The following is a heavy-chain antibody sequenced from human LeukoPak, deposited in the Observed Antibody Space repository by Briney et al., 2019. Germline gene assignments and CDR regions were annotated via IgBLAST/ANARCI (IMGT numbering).Heavy chain of an antibody. CDR2: IIPIFGTA. CDR3: ARESAASQGDC. V-gene: IGHV1-69*05. CDR1: GGTFSSYA. Sequence: SVKVSCKASGGTFSSYAISWVRQAPGQGLEWMGGIIPIFGTANYAQKFQGRVTMTTDTSTSTAYMELRSLRSDDTAVYYCARESAASQGDCWGQGTLVTVSS. J-gene: IGHJ4*02. D-gene: IGHD2-2*01.